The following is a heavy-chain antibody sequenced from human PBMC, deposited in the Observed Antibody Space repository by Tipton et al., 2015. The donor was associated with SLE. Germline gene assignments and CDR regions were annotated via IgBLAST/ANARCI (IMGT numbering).Heavy chain of an antibody. CDR2: IYYSGST. V-gene: IGHV4-59*01. CDR3: ARERVAVAATPRYFDL. J-gene: IGHJ2*01. CDR1: GGSISSYY. Sequence: TLSLTCTVSGGSISSYYWSWIRQPPGKGLEWIGYIYYSGSTNYNPSLKSRVTISVDTSKNQFSLKLSSVTAADTAVYYCARERVAVAATPRYFDLWGRGTLVTVSS. D-gene: IGHD6-19*01.